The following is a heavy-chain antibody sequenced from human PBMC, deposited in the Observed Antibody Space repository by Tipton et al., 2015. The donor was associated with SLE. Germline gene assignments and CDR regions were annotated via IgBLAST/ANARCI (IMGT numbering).Heavy chain of an antibody. Sequence: LRLSCAASGFTVSSNYMSWVRQAPGKGLEWIGSVYYSGSTYYNPSLKSRVTISVDTSKNQFSLKLSSVTAADTAVYYCARPDTAMVSRAFDIWGQGTMVTVSS. V-gene: IGHV4-39*01. CDR2: VYYSGST. CDR3: ARPDTAMVSRAFDI. CDR1: GFTVSSNY. J-gene: IGHJ3*02. D-gene: IGHD5-18*01.